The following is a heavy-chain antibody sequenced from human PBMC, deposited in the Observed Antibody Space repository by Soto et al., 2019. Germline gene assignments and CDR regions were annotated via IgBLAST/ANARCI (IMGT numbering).Heavy chain of an antibody. D-gene: IGHD3-16*01. V-gene: IGHV3-33*01. CDR1: GFTVSGYC. Sequence: SLGLSFAASGFTVSGYCMHWVRQAPGKGLEWVAVIWYDGSNKYYADSVKGRFTISRDNSKNTLYLQMNSLRAEDTAVYYCARDGGGHRYYYYGMDVCGQGTTVTVPS. CDR2: IWYDGSNK. J-gene: IGHJ6*02. CDR3: ARDGGGHRYYYYGMDV.